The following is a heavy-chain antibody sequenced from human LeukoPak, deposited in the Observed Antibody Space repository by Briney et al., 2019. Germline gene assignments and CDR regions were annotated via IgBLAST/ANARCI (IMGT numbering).Heavy chain of an antibody. D-gene: IGHD3-10*01. J-gene: IGHJ4*02. CDR2: IQSDGSDK. Sequence: GGSLRLSCAASGFTFNSFAMHWVRQAPGKGLEHLAFIQSDGSDKYYADSVKGRFTISRDNAKNSLYLQMNSLRAEDTAVYYCASASRLLWFGETFHYWGQGTLVTVSS. V-gene: IGHV3-30*02. CDR3: ASASRLLWFGETFHY. CDR1: GFTFNSFA.